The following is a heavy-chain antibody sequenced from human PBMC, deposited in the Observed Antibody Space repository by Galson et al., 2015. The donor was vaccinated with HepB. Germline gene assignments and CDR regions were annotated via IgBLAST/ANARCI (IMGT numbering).Heavy chain of an antibody. J-gene: IGHJ5*02. Sequence: SLRLSCAASGFTFSSYAMHWVRQAPGKGLEYVSAISSNGGSTYYADSVKGRFTISRDNSKNTLYLQMNTLRPEDAAVYYCARGPNVYSTRNNWFDPWGQGTLVTVSS. CDR2: ISSNGGST. CDR1: GFTFSSYA. D-gene: IGHD2-2*01. V-gene: IGHV3-64*04. CDR3: ARGPNVYSTRNNWFDP.